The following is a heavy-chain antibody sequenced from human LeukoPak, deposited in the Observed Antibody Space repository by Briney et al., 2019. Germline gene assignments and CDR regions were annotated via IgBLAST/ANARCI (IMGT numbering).Heavy chain of an antibody. J-gene: IGHJ4*02. V-gene: IGHV3-72*01. Sequence: GGSLRLSCAASGFTFSDHYMDWVRQAPGKGLEWAGRTRNKANSYTTEYAASVKGRFTISRDDSKNSLYLQMNSLKTEDTAVYYCARPSFSTSSGNPSDYWGQGTLVTVSS. CDR2: TRNKANSYTT. D-gene: IGHD3-10*01. CDR3: ARPSFSTSSGNPSDY. CDR1: GFTFSDHY.